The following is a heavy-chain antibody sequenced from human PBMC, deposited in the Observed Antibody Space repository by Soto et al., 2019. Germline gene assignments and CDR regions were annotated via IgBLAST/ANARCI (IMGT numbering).Heavy chain of an antibody. CDR2: IIDRGGYT. V-gene: IGHV3-23*01. CDR1: GFTFSSST. J-gene: IGHJ6*02. CDR3: VKETYYYYGMDV. Sequence: GSLRLSCAASGFTFSSSTMNWVRQAPGKGLEWVTAIIDRGGYTYYADSVKGRFTISRDNSKNTLYLQMNSLRAEDTALYYCVKETYYYYGMDVWGQGTTVTVSS.